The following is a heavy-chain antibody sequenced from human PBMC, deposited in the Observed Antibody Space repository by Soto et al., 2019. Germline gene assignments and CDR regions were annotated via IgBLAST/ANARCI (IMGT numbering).Heavy chain of an antibody. CDR2: ISYDGSNK. J-gene: IGHJ6*02. Sequence: PGGSLRLSCAASGFTFSSYGMHWVRQAPGKGLEWVAVISYDGSNKYYADSVKGRFTISRDNSKNTLYLQMNSLRAEDTAVYYCAKGSGQRYYYYYGMDVWGQGTTVTVSS. CDR1: GFTFSSYG. CDR3: AKGSGQRYYYYYGMDV. V-gene: IGHV3-30*18. D-gene: IGHD3-3*01.